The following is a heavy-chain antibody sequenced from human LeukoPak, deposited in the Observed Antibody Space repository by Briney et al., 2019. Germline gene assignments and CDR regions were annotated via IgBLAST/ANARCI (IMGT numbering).Heavy chain of an antibody. Sequence: HPGGSLRLSCAASGFTFSSYGMHWVRQAPGKGLEWVAVIWYDGSNKYYADSVKGRFTISRDNSKNTLYLQMNSLRAEDTAVYYCARDLEVYDFWSGYYGGGGYFDYWGQGTLVTVSS. J-gene: IGHJ4*02. CDR3: ARDLEVYDFWSGYYGGGGYFDY. CDR2: IWYDGSNK. V-gene: IGHV3-33*01. CDR1: GFTFSSYG. D-gene: IGHD3-3*01.